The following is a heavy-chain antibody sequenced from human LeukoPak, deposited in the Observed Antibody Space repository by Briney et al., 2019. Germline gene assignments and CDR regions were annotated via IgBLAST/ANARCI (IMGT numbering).Heavy chain of an antibody. CDR1: GYTFTGYY. J-gene: IGHJ4*02. D-gene: IGHD3-10*01. Sequence: ASVKVSCKASGYTFTGYYMHWVRQAPGQGLEWMGWINPNSGGTNYAQKFQGRVTMTRDTSISTAYMELSRLRSDDTAVYYCASFPVRSGSYYPEDYWGQGILVTVSS. CDR3: ASFPVRSGSYYPEDY. CDR2: INPNSGGT. V-gene: IGHV1-2*02.